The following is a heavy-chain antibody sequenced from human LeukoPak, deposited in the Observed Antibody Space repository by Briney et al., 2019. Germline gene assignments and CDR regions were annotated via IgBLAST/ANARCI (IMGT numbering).Heavy chain of an antibody. Sequence: ASVKVSCTASGYTFTSYDINWVRQATGQGLEWMGWMNPNSGNTGYAQKFQGRVSMTRNTSISTAYMELSSLRSEDTAVYYCARSAQTNPWSGYWNYYYYYYMDVWGKGTTVTVSS. CDR2: MNPNSGNT. D-gene: IGHD3-3*01. CDR3: ARSAQTNPWSGYWNYYYYYYMDV. CDR1: GYTFTSYD. V-gene: IGHV1-8*01. J-gene: IGHJ6*03.